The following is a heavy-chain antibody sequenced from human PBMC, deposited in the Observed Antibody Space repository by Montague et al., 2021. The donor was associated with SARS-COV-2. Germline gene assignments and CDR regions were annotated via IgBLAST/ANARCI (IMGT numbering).Heavy chain of an antibody. V-gene: IGHV4-31*03. CDR1: GGSISSGGYY. D-gene: IGHD3-3*01. J-gene: IGHJ5*02. CDR2: IYYSGST. CDR3: ARIPFLSTIFGVVKVVGWFDP. Sequence: TLSLTCTVSGGSISSGGYYWSWIRQHPGKGLEWIGYIYYSGSTYYNPSLKSRVTISVDTSKNQFSLKLSSVTAADTAVYYCARIPFLSTIFGVVKVVGWFDPWGQGTLVTVSS.